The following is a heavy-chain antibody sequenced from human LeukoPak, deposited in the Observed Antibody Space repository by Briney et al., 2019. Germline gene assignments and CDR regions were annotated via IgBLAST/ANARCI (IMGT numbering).Heavy chain of an antibody. D-gene: IGHD2-15*01. V-gene: IGHV3-30*04. Sequence: GRSLRLSCAASGFTFNTYTMNWVRQAPGKGLEWVALISYDGTNEYYADSVKGRFTISRDNSKNTVSVQMNSQRIEDTAVYYCARAGGCSGGSCYYYYYGMDVWGKGTTVTVSS. CDR3: ARAGGCSGGSCYYYYYGMDV. J-gene: IGHJ6*04. CDR2: ISYDGTNE. CDR1: GFTFNTYT.